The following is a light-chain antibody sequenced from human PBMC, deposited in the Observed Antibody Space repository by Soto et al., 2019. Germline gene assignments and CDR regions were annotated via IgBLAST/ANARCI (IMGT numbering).Light chain of an antibody. J-gene: IGKJ1*01. V-gene: IGKV1-33*01. CDR3: QQYDNLPT. CDR2: DAS. CDR1: QDISNY. Sequence: DIPMTQSPSSLSASVGDRVTITCQASQDISNYLNWYQQKPGKAPKLLIYDASNLETGVPSRFSGSGSGTDFTFTISSLQPEDIATYYCQQYDNLPTFGQGPKVEI.